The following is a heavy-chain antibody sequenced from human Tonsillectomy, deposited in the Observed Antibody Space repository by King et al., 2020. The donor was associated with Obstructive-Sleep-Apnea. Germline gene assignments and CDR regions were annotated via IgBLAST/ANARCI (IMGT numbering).Heavy chain of an antibody. CDR2: INHSGST. J-gene: IGHJ2*01. V-gene: IGHV4-34*01. Sequence: VQLQQWGAGLLKPSETLSLTCAVYGGSFSGYYWSWIRQPPGKGLEWIGEINHSGSTNYNPSLKSRVTISVDTSKNQFSLKLSSVTAADTAVYYCARARKYGGNSGKSTRWYFDLWGRGTLVTVSS. CDR1: GGSFSGYY. CDR3: ARARKYGGNSGKSTRWYFDL. D-gene: IGHD4-23*01.